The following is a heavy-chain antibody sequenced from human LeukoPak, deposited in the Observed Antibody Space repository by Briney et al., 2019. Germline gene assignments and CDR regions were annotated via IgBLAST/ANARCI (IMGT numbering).Heavy chain of an antibody. J-gene: IGHJ5*02. V-gene: IGHV4-4*07. CDR3: ARDFVSPHSSGWYWFDP. CDR2: IYTTGST. CDR1: GGSFSSYS. Sequence: PSETLSLTCTVSGGSFSSYSWSWIRQPAEKGLEWIGRIYTTGSTNYNPSLKSRVTMSLGTSKNQFSLKLSSATAADTAVYYCARDFVSPHSSGWYWFDPWGQGTLVTVSS. D-gene: IGHD6-19*01.